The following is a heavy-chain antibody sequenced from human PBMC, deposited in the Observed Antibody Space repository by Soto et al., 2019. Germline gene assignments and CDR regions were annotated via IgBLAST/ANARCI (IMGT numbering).Heavy chain of an antibody. V-gene: IGHV3-30-3*01. D-gene: IGHD3-22*01. J-gene: IGHJ4*02. CDR1: GFTFSSYA. CDR2: ISYDGSNK. Sequence: QVQLVESGGGVVQPGRSLRLSCAASGFTFSSYAMHWVRQAPGKGLEWVAVISYDGSNKYYADSVKGRFTISRDNSKNTLYLQMNSLRAEDTAVYYCARGQYYDSSGYYGGRPTGDYFDYWGQGTLVTVSS. CDR3: ARGQYYDSSGYYGGRPTGDYFDY.